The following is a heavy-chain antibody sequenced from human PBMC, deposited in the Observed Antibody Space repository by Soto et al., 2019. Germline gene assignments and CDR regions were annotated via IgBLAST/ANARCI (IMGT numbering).Heavy chain of an antibody. V-gene: IGHV4-59*01. CDR3: ARMTTSCMDV. CDR2: IYYSGST. Sequence: SETLSLTCTVSGGSLSSNYWSWIRQPPGKGLEWIGYIYYSGSTNYNPSLKRRLTISVDTSKSQFSLKLSSVTAADTAVYYCARMTTSCMDVWGNGTTVTVSS. J-gene: IGHJ6*03. CDR1: GGSLSSNY. D-gene: IGHD1-1*01.